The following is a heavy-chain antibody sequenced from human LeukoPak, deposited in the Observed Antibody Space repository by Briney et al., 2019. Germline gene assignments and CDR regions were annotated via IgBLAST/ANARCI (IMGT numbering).Heavy chain of an antibody. CDR1: GFTFSDYY. J-gene: IGHJ6*03. V-gene: IGHV3-23*01. CDR3: AKQGRPAVFYYMDV. CDR2: ISGSGSNK. D-gene: IGHD1-14*01. Sequence: HPGGSLRLSCTASGFTFSDYYMSWIRQAPGKGLEWVSAISGSGSNKYYADSENGRFIISRDNSKNTLYLQMNSLRAEDTAVYYCAKQGRPAVFYYMDVWGKGTTVTISS.